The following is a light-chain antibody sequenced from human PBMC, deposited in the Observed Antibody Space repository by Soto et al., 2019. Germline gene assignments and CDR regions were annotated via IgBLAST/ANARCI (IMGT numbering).Light chain of an antibody. CDR2: GAS. V-gene: IGKV3-20*01. CDR3: QQYGSSLWT. J-gene: IGKJ1*01. Sequence: ENVLTQSPGTLSLSPGDTATLSCRASQTIFNSYLAWYQQKPGQAPRLLIYGASSRATGIPDRFSGGGSGTDFTLTITRLEPEDFAVYYCQQYGSSLWTFGQGTKVEIK. CDR1: QTIFNSY.